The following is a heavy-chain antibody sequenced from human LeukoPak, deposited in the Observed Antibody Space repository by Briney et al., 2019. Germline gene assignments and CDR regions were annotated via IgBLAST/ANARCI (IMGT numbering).Heavy chain of an antibody. V-gene: IGHV3-30*03. CDR1: GFTFSSYG. CDR3: ARDGVALTRTAINFDY. Sequence: GGSLRLSCAASGFTFSSYGMHWVRQAPGKGLEWVAVISYDGSNKYYADSVKGRFTISRDYSKNTLYLQMNSLRAEDTAVYYCARDGVALTRTAINFDYWGQGTLVTVSS. D-gene: IGHD2-21*02. CDR2: ISYDGSNK. J-gene: IGHJ4*02.